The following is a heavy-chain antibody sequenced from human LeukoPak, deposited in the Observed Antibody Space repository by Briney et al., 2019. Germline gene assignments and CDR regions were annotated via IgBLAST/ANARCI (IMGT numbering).Heavy chain of an antibody. Sequence: SETLSLTCTVSGGSISSYYWSWLRQPPGKGLEWIGYIYYSGSTNYNPSLKSRVTISVDTSKNQFSLKLSSVTAADTAVYYCARGDDYGDYNFDYWGQGTLVTVSS. D-gene: IGHD4-17*01. V-gene: IGHV4-59*01. CDR1: GGSISSYY. CDR2: IYYSGST. J-gene: IGHJ4*02. CDR3: ARGDDYGDYNFDY.